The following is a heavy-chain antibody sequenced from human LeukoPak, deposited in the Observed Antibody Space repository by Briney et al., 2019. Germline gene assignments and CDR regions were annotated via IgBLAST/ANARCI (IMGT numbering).Heavy chain of an antibody. CDR2: ISSSGSTI. CDR1: GFTFSSYE. Sequence: GGSLRLSCAASGFTFSSYEMNWVRQAPGKGLEWVSYISSSGSTIYYADSVKGRFTISRDNAKNSLYLQMNSLRAEDTAVYYCTELGITMIGGVWGKGTTATISS. V-gene: IGHV3-48*03. CDR3: TELGITMIGGV. D-gene: IGHD3-10*02. J-gene: IGHJ6*04.